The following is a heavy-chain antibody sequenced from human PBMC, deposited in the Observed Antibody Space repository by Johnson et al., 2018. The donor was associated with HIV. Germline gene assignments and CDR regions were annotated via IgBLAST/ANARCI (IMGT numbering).Heavy chain of an antibody. J-gene: IGHJ3*02. CDR3: AAGLRYDSSGYYPVGAFDI. D-gene: IGHD3-22*01. CDR2: ISGSGGST. Sequence: EVQLVESGGGVVQPGRSPRLSCAASGFTFSSYAMSWVRQAPGKGLEWVSAISGSGGSTYYADSVKGRFTISRDNSKNTLYLQMNSLRAEDTAVYYCAAGLRYDSSGYYPVGAFDIWGQGTMVTVSS. V-gene: IGHV3-23*04. CDR1: GFTFSSYA.